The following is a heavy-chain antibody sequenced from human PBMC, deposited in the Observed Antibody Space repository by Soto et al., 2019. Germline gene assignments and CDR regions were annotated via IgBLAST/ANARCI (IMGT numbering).Heavy chain of an antibody. CDR2: IWYDGSNK. D-gene: IGHD3-3*01. CDR3: ARSLRFLEWTPLDYYYGMDV. Sequence: QVQLVESGGSVVQPGRSLRLSCAASGFTFSSYGMHWVRQAPGKGLEWVAVIWYDGSNKYYADSVKGRFTISRDNSKNTLYLQMNSLRAEDTAVYYCARSLRFLEWTPLDYYYGMDVWGQGTTVTVSS. V-gene: IGHV3-33*01. CDR1: GFTFSSYG. J-gene: IGHJ6*02.